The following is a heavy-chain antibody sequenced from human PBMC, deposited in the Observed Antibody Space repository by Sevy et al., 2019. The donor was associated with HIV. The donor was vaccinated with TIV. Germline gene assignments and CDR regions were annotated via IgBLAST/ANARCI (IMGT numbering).Heavy chain of an antibody. CDR1: GFTFSKYS. CDR3: AREGCTKPHDY. V-gene: IGHV3-23*01. J-gene: IGHJ4*02. D-gene: IGHD2-8*01. Sequence: GGSLRLSCAASGFTFSKYSMSWVRQPPGKGLGWVSTLSFGGGEINYADSVKGRLAISRDKTKSSVYLEMNNLGAEDTAVYYCAREGCTKPHDYWGQGTLVTVSS. CDR2: LSFGGGEI.